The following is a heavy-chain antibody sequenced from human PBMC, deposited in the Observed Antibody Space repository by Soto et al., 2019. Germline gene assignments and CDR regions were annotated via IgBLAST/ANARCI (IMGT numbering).Heavy chain of an antibody. CDR2: IYTSGNT. CDR3: AGDEGYYYDGMDV. D-gene: IGHD3-22*01. J-gene: IGHJ6*02. V-gene: IGHV4-4*07. Sequence: SETLSLTCTVSGDSISSYYWSWIRQPAGKGLEWIGRIYTSGNTQYNPSLWSRVTMSVDTSKNQLSLKLSSVTAADTAVYFCAGDEGYYYDGMDVWGQGTTVTVSS. CDR1: GDSISSYY.